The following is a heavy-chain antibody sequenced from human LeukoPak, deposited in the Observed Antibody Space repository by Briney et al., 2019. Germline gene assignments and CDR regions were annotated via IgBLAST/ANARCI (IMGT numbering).Heavy chain of an antibody. J-gene: IGHJ4*02. D-gene: IGHD5-18*01. CDR1: GFTFSNYG. V-gene: IGHV3-30*18. CDR3: AKDEAYSYGYAY. Sequence: GGSLRLSCAASGFTFSNYGMHWVRQAPGKGLEWVAVISYDGSNKYYADSVKGRFTISRDNSKNTLYLQMNSLRAEDTAVYYCAKDEAYSYGYAYWGQGTLVTVSS. CDR2: ISYDGSNK.